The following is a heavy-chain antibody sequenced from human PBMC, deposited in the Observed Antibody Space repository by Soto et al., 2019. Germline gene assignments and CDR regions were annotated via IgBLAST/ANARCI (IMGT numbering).Heavy chain of an antibody. V-gene: IGHV3-30*03. CDR1: GFTFSSYG. CDR3: VPGSSGGGGEDR. D-gene: IGHD3-10*01. Sequence: GGSLRLSCAASGFTFSSYGMHWVRQAPGKGLEWVAVISYDGSNKYYADSVKGRFTISRDNPKNTLFLQMNSLRAEDTAVYYCVPGSSGGGGEDRWGQGTLVTVSS. CDR2: ISYDGSNK. J-gene: IGHJ5*02.